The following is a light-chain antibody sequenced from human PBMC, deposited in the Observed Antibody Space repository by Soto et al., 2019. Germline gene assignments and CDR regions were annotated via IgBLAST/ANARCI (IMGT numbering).Light chain of an antibody. CDR1: QFIDRY. V-gene: IGKV3-11*01. CDR2: DAS. J-gene: IGKJ5*01. Sequence: EIVLTQSPATLSLALGERANRSCRASQFIDRYLAWYRQIPGQAPRLLIYDASNRATGIPDRFSGGGSGTDFTLTISSLEPEDFAVYYCQQRSNLPPTFGQGTRLEIK. CDR3: QQRSNLPPT.